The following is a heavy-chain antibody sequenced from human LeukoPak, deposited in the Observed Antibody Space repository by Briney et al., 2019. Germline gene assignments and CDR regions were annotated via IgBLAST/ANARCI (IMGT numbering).Heavy chain of an antibody. Sequence: SETLSLTCTVSGASIRSSDYYWSWIRQPPGKGLEWIGYIYDSGSTYYNPSLKSRITISVDTSENRFSLKLSSVTATDTAAYYCARDCSGGSCYGAFDIWGQGTMVTVSS. CDR3: ARDCSGGSCYGAFDI. CDR1: GASIRSSDYY. D-gene: IGHD2-15*01. J-gene: IGHJ3*02. V-gene: IGHV4-30-4*01. CDR2: IYDSGST.